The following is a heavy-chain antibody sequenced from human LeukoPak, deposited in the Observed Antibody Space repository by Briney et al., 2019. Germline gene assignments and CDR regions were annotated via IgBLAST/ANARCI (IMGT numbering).Heavy chain of an antibody. Sequence: GGSLRLSCAASGFTFDDYAMHWVRQAPGKGLEWVSGISWNSGGIGYADSVKGRFTISRDNAKNSLYLQMNSLRAEDTALYYCAKDPVAYSSSWLNWFDPWGQGTLVTVSS. V-gene: IGHV3-9*01. CDR2: ISWNSGGI. CDR3: AKDPVAYSSSWLNWFDP. J-gene: IGHJ5*02. CDR1: GFTFDDYA. D-gene: IGHD6-13*01.